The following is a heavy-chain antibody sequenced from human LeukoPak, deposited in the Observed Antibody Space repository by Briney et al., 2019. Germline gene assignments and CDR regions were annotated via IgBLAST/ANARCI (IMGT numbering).Heavy chain of an antibody. CDR3: ARARITMVRAIDY. Sequence: PSETLSLTCAVSGGSISSSNWWSWVRQPPGKGLEWIGEIYHSGSTNYNPSLKSRVTISVDKSKNQFSLKLSSVTAADTAVYYCARARITMVRAIDYWGQGTLVTVSS. CDR1: GGSISSSNW. J-gene: IGHJ4*02. V-gene: IGHV4-4*02. CDR2: IYHSGST. D-gene: IGHD3-10*01.